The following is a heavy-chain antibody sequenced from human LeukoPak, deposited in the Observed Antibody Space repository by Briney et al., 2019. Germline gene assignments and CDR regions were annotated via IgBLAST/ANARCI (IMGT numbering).Heavy chain of an antibody. CDR2: FDPEDGET. CDR3: ATDPTTRLRRPTSAYGMDV. CDR1: GYTLTELS. D-gene: IGHD4-17*01. V-gene: IGHV1-24*01. J-gene: IGHJ6*02. Sequence: ASVKVSCKVSGYTLTELSMHWVRQAPGKGLEWMGGFDPEDGETIYAQKFQGRVTMTEDTSTDTAYMELSSPRSEDTAAYYCATDPTTRLRRPTSAYGMDVWGQGTTVTVSS.